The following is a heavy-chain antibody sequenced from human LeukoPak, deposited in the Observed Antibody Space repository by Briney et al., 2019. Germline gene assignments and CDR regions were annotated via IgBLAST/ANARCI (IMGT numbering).Heavy chain of an antibody. D-gene: IGHD3-10*01. J-gene: IGHJ4*02. Sequence: SETLSLTCTVSGGSISSGGYYWSWIRQPPGKGLEWIGYIYHSGSTYYNPSLKSRVTISVDRSKNQFSLKLSSVTAADTAVYYCARSEPDYYGSGSFDYWGQGTLVTVSS. V-gene: IGHV4-30-2*01. CDR3: ARSEPDYYGSGSFDY. CDR1: GGSISSGGYY. CDR2: IYHSGST.